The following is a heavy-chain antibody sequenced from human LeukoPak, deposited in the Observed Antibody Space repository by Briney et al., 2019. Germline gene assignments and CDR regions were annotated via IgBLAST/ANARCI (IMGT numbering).Heavy chain of an antibody. CDR3: ASGDADSYWYFDL. CDR2: NYYSGST. Sequence: SETLSLTCTVSGGSISSYYWSWIRQPPGKGLEWIGYNYYSGSTNYNPSLKSRVTISVDTSKNQFSLKLSSVTAADTAVYYCASGDADSYWYFDLWGRGTLVTVSS. CDR1: GGSISSYY. J-gene: IGHJ2*01. V-gene: IGHV4-59*01. D-gene: IGHD4-17*01.